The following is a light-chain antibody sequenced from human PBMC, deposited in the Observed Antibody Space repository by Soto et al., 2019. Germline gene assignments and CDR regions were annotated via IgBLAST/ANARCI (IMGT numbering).Light chain of an antibody. J-gene: IGLJ1*01. CDR1: SSNIGAGRD. CDR3: QSYVTSLSGLYV. CDR2: DSN. Sequence: QSVLTQPPSVSGAPGQRVIISCTGSSSNIGAGRDVHWYRQFPGEAPKFLISDSNHRPSGVPDRFSVSKSGASASLAITGLRAVDEGDYFCQSYVTSLSGLYVFGTGTKVTVL. V-gene: IGLV1-40*01.